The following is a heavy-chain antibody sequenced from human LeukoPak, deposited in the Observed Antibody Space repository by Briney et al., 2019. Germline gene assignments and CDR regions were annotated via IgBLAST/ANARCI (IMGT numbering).Heavy chain of an antibody. J-gene: IGHJ6*03. CDR3: AKLPVPAAIYYYYYMDV. Sequence: GGSLRLSCAASGFTFSSYWMHWVRQAPGRGLVWVSRIDTDGSNTAYADSVKGRFTISRDNSKNTLYLQMNSLRAEDTAVYYCAKLPVPAAIYYYYYMDVWGKGTTVTVSS. V-gene: IGHV3-74*01. D-gene: IGHD2-2*01. CDR2: IDTDGSNT. CDR1: GFTFSSYW.